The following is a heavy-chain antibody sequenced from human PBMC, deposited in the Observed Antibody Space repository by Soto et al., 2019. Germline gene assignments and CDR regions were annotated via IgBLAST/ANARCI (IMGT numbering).Heavy chain of an antibody. CDR1: GGSISNYF. Sequence: SETLSLTCTVSGGSISNYFWSWIRQPPGKGLEWIGYIYYSGSTNYNPSLKTRVTISVDTSKNQFSLRLSSVTAADTAVYYCARHRTLYSTSSGIDYWGQGTLVTVS. CDR2: IYYSGST. CDR3: ARHRTLYSTSSGIDY. D-gene: IGHD6-6*01. V-gene: IGHV4-59*01. J-gene: IGHJ4*02.